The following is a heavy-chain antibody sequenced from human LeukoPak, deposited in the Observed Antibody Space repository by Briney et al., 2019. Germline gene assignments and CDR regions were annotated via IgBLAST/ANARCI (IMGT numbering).Heavy chain of an antibody. Sequence: GGSLRLSCAASGFTFNTYGMHWVRQAPGKGLECVAFMRYDGSDEYYADSVKGRFTISRDNSMNTLYLQMNSLRPDDTAVYYCAKETYYYDTSGSPFDYWGQGTLVTVSS. D-gene: IGHD3-22*01. CDR2: MRYDGSDE. V-gene: IGHV3-30*02. CDR3: AKETYYYDTSGSPFDY. J-gene: IGHJ4*02. CDR1: GFTFNTYG.